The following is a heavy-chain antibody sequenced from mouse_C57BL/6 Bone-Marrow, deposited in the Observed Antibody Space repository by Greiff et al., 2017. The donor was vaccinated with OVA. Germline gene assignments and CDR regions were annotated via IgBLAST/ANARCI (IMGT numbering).Heavy chain of an antibody. CDR3: TRGGYGKAMDY. V-gene: IGHV5-9-1*02. Sequence: DVMLVESGEGLVKPGGSLKLSCAASGFTFSSYAMSWVRQTPEKRLEWVAYISSGGDYIYYADTVKGRFTISRDNARNTLYLQMSSLKSEDTAMYYCTRGGYGKAMDYWGQGTSVTVSS. D-gene: IGHD2-1*01. J-gene: IGHJ4*01. CDR1: GFTFSSYA. CDR2: ISSGGDYI.